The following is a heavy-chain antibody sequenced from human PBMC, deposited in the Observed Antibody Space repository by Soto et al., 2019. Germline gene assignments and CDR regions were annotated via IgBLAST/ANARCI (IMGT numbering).Heavy chain of an antibody. Sequence: QVQLQESGPGLVKPSQTLSLTCTVSGGSIDNNGYSWTWIRQRPGGGLEWLGSNNYRADTYYTPSLKSRITISLDTSQNQFSLWLPSVTAADTGMYYCARGGSGWKALNYFDSWGQGILVTVAS. CDR2: NNYRADT. CDR3: ARGGSGWKALNYFDS. J-gene: IGHJ4*02. D-gene: IGHD6-19*01. V-gene: IGHV4-31*03. CDR1: GGSIDNNGYS.